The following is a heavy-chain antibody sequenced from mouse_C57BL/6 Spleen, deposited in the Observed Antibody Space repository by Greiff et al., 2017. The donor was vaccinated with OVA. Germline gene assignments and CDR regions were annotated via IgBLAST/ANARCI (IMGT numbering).Heavy chain of an antibody. CDR3: ARGDSNYGGFYFDY. D-gene: IGHD2-5*01. V-gene: IGHV1-55*01. CDR2: IYPGSGST. CDR1: GYTFTSYW. Sequence: VKLKQPGAELVKPGASVKMSCKASGYTFTSYWITWVKQRPGQGLEWIGDIYPGSGSTNYNEKFKSKATLTVDTSSSTAYMQLSSLTSEDSAVYYCARGDSNYGGFYFDYWGQGTTLTVSS. J-gene: IGHJ2*01.